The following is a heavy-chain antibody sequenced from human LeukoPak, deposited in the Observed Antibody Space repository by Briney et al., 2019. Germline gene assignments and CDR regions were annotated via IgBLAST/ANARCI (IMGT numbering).Heavy chain of an antibody. CDR3: ARAALVGATLFD. D-gene: IGHD1-26*01. Sequence: SETLSLTCAVYGGSFSGYYWSWIRQPPGKGLEWIGEINHSGSTNYNPSLKSRVTISVDTSKNHFSLKLTSVNAADTAVYYCARAALVGATLFDWGQGTLVTVSS. CDR1: GGSFSGYY. V-gene: IGHV4-34*01. CDR2: INHSGST. J-gene: IGHJ4*02.